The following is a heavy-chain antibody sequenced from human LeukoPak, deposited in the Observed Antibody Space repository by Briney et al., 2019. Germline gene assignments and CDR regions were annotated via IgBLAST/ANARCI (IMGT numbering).Heavy chain of an antibody. CDR1: GFTVSSNY. D-gene: IGHD3-22*01. Sequence: GGSLRLSCAASGFTVSSNYMSWVRQAPGKGREGVSVIYSGGSTYYADSVKGRFTISRDNSKNTLYLQMNSLRAEDTAVYYCASSRFVITIAFDIWGQGTMVTVSS. V-gene: IGHV3-66*01. CDR2: IYSGGST. CDR3: ASSRFVITIAFDI. J-gene: IGHJ3*02.